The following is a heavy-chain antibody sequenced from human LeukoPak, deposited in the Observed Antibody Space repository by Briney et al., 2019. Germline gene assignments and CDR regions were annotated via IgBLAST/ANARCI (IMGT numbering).Heavy chain of an antibody. CDR1: GDSMNGLS. Sequence: PSETLSLTCTVSGDSMNGLSWSWIRQSPGKGLEWIAYIYDTGSTNTSPSLKSRVTLSVDTSKKQFSLRLSSVTAADTAVYYCARGVRVGFSSYYFDYWGQGTLVTVSS. CDR3: ARGVRVGFSSYYFDY. V-gene: IGHV4-59*11. D-gene: IGHD6-6*01. J-gene: IGHJ4*02. CDR2: IYDTGST.